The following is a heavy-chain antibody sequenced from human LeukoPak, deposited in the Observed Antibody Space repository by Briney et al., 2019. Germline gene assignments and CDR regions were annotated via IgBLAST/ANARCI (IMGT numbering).Heavy chain of an antibody. CDR1: GYTFTSYG. CDR2: ISAYNGNT. D-gene: IGHD5-18*01. Sequence: EASVTVSCTASGYTFTSYGISWVRQAPGQGLEWMGWISAYNGNTNYAQKLQGRVTMTTDTSTSTAYMELRSLRSDDTAVYYCAREEVGYSYGASFDNWFDPWGQGTLVTVSS. CDR3: AREEVGYSYGASFDNWFDP. V-gene: IGHV1-18*01. J-gene: IGHJ5*02.